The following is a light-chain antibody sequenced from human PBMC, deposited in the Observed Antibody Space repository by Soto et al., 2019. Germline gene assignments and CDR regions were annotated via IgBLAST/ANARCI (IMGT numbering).Light chain of an antibody. CDR3: QQLSNYPST. Sequence: IQLTQSPSSLSASVGDRVTITCRASQGIGSYLAWYQQKPGEAPKLLIFAASTLQSGVPSRFSGSGSGTDFTLTISSLQAEDFATYYCQQLSNYPSTFGGGTKVDIK. J-gene: IGKJ4*01. CDR1: QGIGSY. V-gene: IGKV1-9*01. CDR2: AAS.